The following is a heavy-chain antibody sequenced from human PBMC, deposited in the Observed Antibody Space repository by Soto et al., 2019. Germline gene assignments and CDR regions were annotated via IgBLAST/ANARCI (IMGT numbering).Heavy chain of an antibody. CDR2: TYYRSKWYN. CDR3: ARSVLRYFDWSYRYYYMDV. CDR1: GDSVSSNSAA. J-gene: IGHJ6*03. V-gene: IGHV6-1*01. Sequence: SQTLSLTCAISGDSVSSNSAAWNWIRQSPSRGLEWLGRTYYRSKWYNDYAVSVKSRITINPDTSKNQFSLQLNSATPEDTAVYYCARSVLRYFDWSYRYYYMDVWGKGTTVTVSS. D-gene: IGHD3-9*01.